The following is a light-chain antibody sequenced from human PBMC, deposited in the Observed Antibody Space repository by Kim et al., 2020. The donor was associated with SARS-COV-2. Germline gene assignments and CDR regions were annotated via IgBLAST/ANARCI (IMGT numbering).Light chain of an antibody. CDR2: EVS. CDR3: SSYAGSNNFVV. V-gene: IGLV2-8*01. Sequence: QSGTISCNGTSSDIGGYNYVSWYQQHPGKVPKLMIYEVSKRPSWVPDRFSGSKSDNTASLTVSGLQAEDEADYYCSSYAGSNNFVVFGGGTQLTVL. J-gene: IGLJ2*01. CDR1: SSDIGGYNY.